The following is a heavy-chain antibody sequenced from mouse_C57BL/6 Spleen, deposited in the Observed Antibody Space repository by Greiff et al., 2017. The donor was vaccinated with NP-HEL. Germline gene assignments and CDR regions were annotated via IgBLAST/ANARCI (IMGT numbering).Heavy chain of an antibody. Sequence: VKLVESGPELVKPGASVKISCKASGYAFSSSWMNWVKQRPGKGLEWIGRIYPGDGDTNYNGKFKGKATLTADKSSSTAYMQLSSLTSEDSAVYFCARGGGLRLGFAYWGQGTLVTVSA. D-gene: IGHD2-4*01. CDR2: IYPGDGDT. CDR1: GYAFSSSW. CDR3: ARGGGLRLGFAY. V-gene: IGHV1-82*01. J-gene: IGHJ3*01.